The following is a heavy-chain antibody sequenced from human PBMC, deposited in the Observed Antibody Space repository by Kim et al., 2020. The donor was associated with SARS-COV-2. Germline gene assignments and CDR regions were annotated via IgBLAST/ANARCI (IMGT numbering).Heavy chain of an antibody. Sequence: ASVKVSCKASGYTFTSYGISWVRQAPGQGLEWMGWISAYNGNTNYAQKLQGRVTMTTDTSTSTAYMELRSLRSDDTAVYYCARDFIADLSQLRGVIHHFQHWGQGTLVTVSS. CDR2: ISAYNGNT. D-gene: IGHD3-10*01. J-gene: IGHJ1*01. V-gene: IGHV1-18*01. CDR1: GYTFTSYG. CDR3: ARDFIADLSQLRGVIHHFQH.